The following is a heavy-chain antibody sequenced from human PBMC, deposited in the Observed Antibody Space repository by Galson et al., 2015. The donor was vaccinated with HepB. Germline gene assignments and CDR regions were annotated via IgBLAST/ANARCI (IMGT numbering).Heavy chain of an antibody. CDR3: AKDRMVRGALSYYGMDV. V-gene: IGHV3-43*01. Sequence: SLRLSCAASGFTFDDYTMHWVRQAPGKGLEWVSLISWDGGSTYYADSVKGRFTISRDNSKNSLYLQMNSLRTEDTALYYCAKDRMVRGALSYYGMDVWGQGTTVTVSS. D-gene: IGHD3-10*01. CDR1: GFTFDDYT. CDR2: ISWDGGST. J-gene: IGHJ6*02.